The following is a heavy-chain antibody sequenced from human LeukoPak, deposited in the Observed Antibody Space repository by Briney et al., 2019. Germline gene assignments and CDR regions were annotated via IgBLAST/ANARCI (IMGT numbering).Heavy chain of an antibody. CDR1: GFXFDDYG. Sequence: GGSLRLSCAGSGFXFDDYGINWVRQAPGKGREWVSGMSWNGGTTGYADSVKGRFTISRDNAKNSLYLHMNSLRAEDTALYSCARDRSYGAFDYWGQGTLVTVSS. V-gene: IGHV3-20*04. J-gene: IGHJ4*02. D-gene: IGHD1-26*01. CDR2: MSWNGGTT. CDR3: ARDRSYGAFDY.